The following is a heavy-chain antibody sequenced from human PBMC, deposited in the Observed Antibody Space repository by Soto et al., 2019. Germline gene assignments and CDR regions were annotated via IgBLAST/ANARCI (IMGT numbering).Heavy chain of an antibody. CDR1: GGAIISGDYY. D-gene: IGHD5-18*01. V-gene: IGHV4-30-4*01. CDR2: IYYSGST. CDR3: ASHIQLHPHYYFDY. J-gene: IGHJ4*02. Sequence: SETLSLTCTVSGGAIISGDYYLSCIRQPPGKGLEWIGYIYYSGSTYYNPSLKSRVTISVDTSKNQFSLKLSSVTAADTAVYYCASHIQLHPHYYFDYWGQGTLVTVSS.